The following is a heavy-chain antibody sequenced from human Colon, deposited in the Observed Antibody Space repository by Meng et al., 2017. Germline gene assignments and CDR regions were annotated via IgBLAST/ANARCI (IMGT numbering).Heavy chain of an antibody. Sequence: QVHLHESGPGPGRPSDDLSLVCTVSGGSIKSGGYHWSWVRQHPGKGLEYIGFMSDSGTTDYNPSLRSRVSISEIGSSKNQFSLTLRSVTAADTATYFCARDTLYGTDYWGQGALVTVSS. CDR2: MSDSGTT. V-gene: IGHV4-31*03. CDR1: GGSIKSGGYH. D-gene: IGHD4-17*01. CDR3: ARDTLYGTDY. J-gene: IGHJ4*02.